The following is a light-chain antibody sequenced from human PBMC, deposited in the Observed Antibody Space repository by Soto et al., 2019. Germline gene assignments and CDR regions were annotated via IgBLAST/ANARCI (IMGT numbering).Light chain of an antibody. CDR2: DDS. J-gene: IGLJ3*02. Sequence: SYELTQPPSVSVAPGQTARISCGGDKIGSKSVHWYQQKAGQTPVLVVYDDSDRPSGIPERFSGSNSGNTASLIISRVEGGDEAHYYCQVWDSSSDHVVFGGGTKVTVL. CDR3: QVWDSSSDHVV. V-gene: IGLV3-21*02. CDR1: KIGSKS.